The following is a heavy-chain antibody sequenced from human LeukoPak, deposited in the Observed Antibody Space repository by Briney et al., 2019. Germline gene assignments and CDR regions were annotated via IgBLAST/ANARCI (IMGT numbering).Heavy chain of an antibody. CDR2: IKEDGSEK. J-gene: IGHJ3*02. D-gene: IGHD1-26*01. V-gene: IGHV3-7*03. CDR3: AKDIRTGGSYVGDAFDI. Sequence: GGSLRLSCAASGFTFSSYWMNWVRQAPGKGLEWVANIKEDGSEKYYVDSVKGRFTISRDNAKNSLYLQMNSLRAEDMALYYCAKDIRTGGSYVGDAFDIWGQGTMVTVSS. CDR1: GFTFSSYW.